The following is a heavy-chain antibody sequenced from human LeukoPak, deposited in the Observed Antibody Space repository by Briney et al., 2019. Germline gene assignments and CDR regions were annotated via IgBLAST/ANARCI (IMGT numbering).Heavy chain of an antibody. D-gene: IGHD3-22*01. CDR2: ISYDGSNK. V-gene: IGHV3-30-3*01. Sequence: GGSLRLSCAASGSTFSSYAMSWVRQAPGKGLEWVAVISYDGSNKYYADSVKGRFTISRDNSKNTLYLQMNSLRAEDTAVYYCARGTMIVVVITSADFDYWGQGTLVTVSS. CDR1: GSTFSSYA. CDR3: ARGTMIVVVITSADFDY. J-gene: IGHJ4*02.